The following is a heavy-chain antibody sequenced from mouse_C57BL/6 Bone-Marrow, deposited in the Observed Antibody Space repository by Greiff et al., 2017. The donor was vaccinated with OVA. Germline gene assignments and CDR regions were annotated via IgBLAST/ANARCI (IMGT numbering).Heavy chain of an antibody. CDR2: IYPRDGST. J-gene: IGHJ3*01. D-gene: IGHD1-1*01. Sequence: LQESDAELVKPGASVKISCKVSGYTFTDHTIHWMKQRPEQGLEWIGYIYPRDGSTKYNEKFKGKATLTADKSSSTAYMQLNSLTSEDSAVYFCARPLITTVEEAWFAYWGQGTLVTVSA. V-gene: IGHV1-78*01. CDR1: GYTFTDHT. CDR3: ARPLITTVEEAWFAY.